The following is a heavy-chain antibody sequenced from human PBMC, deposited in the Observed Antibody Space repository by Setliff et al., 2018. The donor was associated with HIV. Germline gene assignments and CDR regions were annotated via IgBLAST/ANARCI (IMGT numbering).Heavy chain of an antibody. CDR2: IKGDGSGA. J-gene: IGHJ6*02. CDR3: AKNRPYGMDV. Sequence: PGGSLRLSCTASGFTFRDYWMHWVRQAPGKGLEWVSRIKGDGSGATYVDSVKGRFSISRDNTKNTLYLQMNSLRPEDTAVYYCAKNRPYGMDVWGQGATVTVSS. V-gene: IGHV3-74*01. CDR1: GFTFRDYW. D-gene: IGHD6-6*01.